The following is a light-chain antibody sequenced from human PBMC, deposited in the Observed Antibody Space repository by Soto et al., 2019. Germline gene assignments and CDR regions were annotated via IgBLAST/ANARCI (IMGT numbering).Light chain of an antibody. CDR1: QSVSSN. V-gene: IGKV3-15*01. J-gene: IGKJ2*01. CDR3: QQNNNWPPYT. CDR2: GAS. Sequence: EIVMTQSPATLSVSPGERATLSCRASQSVSSNLAWYQQKPGQAPRLLIYGASTRATGIPARFSGSGSGTEFTLTISSLRLEDFALYYCQQNNNWPPYTFGQRTKLAIK.